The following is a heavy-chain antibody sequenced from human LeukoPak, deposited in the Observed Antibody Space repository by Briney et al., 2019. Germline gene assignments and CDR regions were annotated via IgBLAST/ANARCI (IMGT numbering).Heavy chain of an antibody. CDR2: INWNGGST. CDR3: ASDGYSGSSH. CDR1: GFTFSSYS. D-gene: IGHD1-26*01. V-gene: IGHV3-20*04. J-gene: IGHJ4*02. Sequence: PGGSLRLSCAASGFTFSSYSMNWVRQAPGKGLEWVSGINWNGGSTGYADSVKGRFTISRDNAKNSLYLQMNSLRVEDTALYYCASDGYSGSSHWGQGTLVIVSS.